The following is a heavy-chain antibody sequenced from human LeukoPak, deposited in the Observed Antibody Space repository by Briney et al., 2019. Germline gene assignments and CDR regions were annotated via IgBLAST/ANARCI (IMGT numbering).Heavy chain of an antibody. J-gene: IGHJ4*02. V-gene: IGHV1-69*05. CDR3: ERDREGYSSYGILEY. D-gene: IGHD5-18*01. CDR2: IIPIFGTA. Sequence: SVKVSSKASGGAFSSYAISWVRQAPGQGLEWMGRIIPIFGTANYAQKFQGRVTITTDESTSTAYMELSSLRSEDKAVYYCERDREGYSSYGILEYWGQGTLVTVSS. CDR1: GGAFSSYA.